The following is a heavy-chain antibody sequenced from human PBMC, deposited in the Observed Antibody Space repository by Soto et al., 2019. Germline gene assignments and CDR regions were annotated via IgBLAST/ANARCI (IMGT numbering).Heavy chain of an antibody. Sequence: GWSLRRSCAASGFTFSSYGMHWVRQAPGKGLEWVAVISYDGSNKYYADSVKGRFTISRDHSKNTLYLQMNGLRAEDTAVYSRAKDAEQWLVLYNLGYGGQGPLVTDSS. D-gene: IGHD6-19*01. J-gene: IGHJ4*02. CDR3: AKDAEQWLVLYNLGY. CDR2: ISYDGSNK. V-gene: IGHV3-30*18. CDR1: GFTFSSYG.